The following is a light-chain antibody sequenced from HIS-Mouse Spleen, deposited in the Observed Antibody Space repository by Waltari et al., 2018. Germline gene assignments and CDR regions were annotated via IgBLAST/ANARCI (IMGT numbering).Light chain of an antibody. CDR2: EGS. CDR1: SSDVGSNNL. V-gene: IGLV2-23*01. J-gene: IGLJ3*02. Sequence: QSALTQPASVSGSPGQSITISCTGTSSDVGSNNLVSWYQQHQGKAPKLMIYEGSKRPSGVSNRFSGSKSGNTASLTISGLQAEDEADYYCCSYAGSSTWVFGGGTKLTVL. CDR3: CSYAGSSTWV.